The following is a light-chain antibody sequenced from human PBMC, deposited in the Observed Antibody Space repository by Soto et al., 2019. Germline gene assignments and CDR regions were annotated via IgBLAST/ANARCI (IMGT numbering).Light chain of an antibody. J-gene: IGLJ1*01. V-gene: IGLV2-23*01. CDR3: GSYAGSSYYV. Sequence: QPGLTQPASVSGFTRQSITISCTGTSRAVGFYNLGSWYQHRPGTAPKFILYEGSKGPSVVSNRVSGAKSGNTASLTISGLQAEDEAYYFCGSYAGSSYYVFGSGSKVTVL. CDR2: EGS. CDR1: SRAVGFYNL.